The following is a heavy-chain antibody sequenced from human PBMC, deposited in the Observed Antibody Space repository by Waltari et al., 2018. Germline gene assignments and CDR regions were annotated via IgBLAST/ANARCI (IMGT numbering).Heavy chain of an antibody. CDR2: INDDGINA. D-gene: IGHD1-7*01. Sequence: EVRLVESGGGLVQPGGSLRLSCVASGFTFNNFWMHWVRQAPGKGLVWVSRINDDGINATYAETVKGRFTMSRDNAKNTLYLQMSNVRVDDSAVYYCARGPYISSTGTQYHWGQGALVTVSS. CDR1: GFTFNNFW. V-gene: IGHV3-74*01. CDR3: ARGPYISSTGTQYH. J-gene: IGHJ5*02.